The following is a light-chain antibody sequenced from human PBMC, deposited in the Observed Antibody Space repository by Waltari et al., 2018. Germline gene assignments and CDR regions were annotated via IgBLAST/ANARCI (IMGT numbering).Light chain of an antibody. CDR1: QGISNW. V-gene: IGKV1-12*01. Sequence: DIQLTQSPSSVSASAGDRVTRTCRASQGISNWLAWYQQKPGKAPKLLIYAASILQTGVPSRFSGSGSGTDFTLTIRNLQPEDFATYFCQQGNSFPPTFGQGTRVEVK. CDR2: AAS. J-gene: IGKJ1*01. CDR3: QQGNSFPPT.